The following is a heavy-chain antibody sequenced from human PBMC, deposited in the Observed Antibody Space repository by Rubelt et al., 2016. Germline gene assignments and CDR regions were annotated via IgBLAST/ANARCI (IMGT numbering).Heavy chain of an antibody. CDR2: ISVYNGNS. CDR3: ARVLVPAAFDY. Sequence: QVQLVQSGAEVKKPGASVKVSCKASGYTFTSYGISWVRQAPGQGLEWMGWISVYNGNSTSSQKLPVRVPMTTDPSTSTAYMELMSLRSDDTAVYYCARVLVPAAFDYWGQGTLVTVSS. V-gene: IGHV1-18*01. J-gene: IGHJ4*02. CDR1: GYTFTSYG. D-gene: IGHD2-2*01.